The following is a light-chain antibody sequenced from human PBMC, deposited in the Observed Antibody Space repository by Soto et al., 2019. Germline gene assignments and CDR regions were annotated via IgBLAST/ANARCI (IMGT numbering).Light chain of an antibody. CDR1: QSVLYDSNNKNY. J-gene: IGKJ1*01. CDR3: QQYYSIPKT. CDR2: WAS. V-gene: IGKV4-1*01. Sequence: IVLTHSPDSLSVSLGERATINCKSSQSVLYDSNNKNYLAWYQQKPGQPPKLLIYWASTRESGVPDRFSGTGSGTDFTLTISSLQAEDVAVYYCQQYYSIPKTFGQGTKVDI.